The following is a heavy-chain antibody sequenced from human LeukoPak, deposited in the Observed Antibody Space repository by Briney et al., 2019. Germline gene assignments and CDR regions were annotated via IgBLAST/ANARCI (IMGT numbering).Heavy chain of an antibody. CDR3: ARGADFWSGYYVGMDV. Sequence: PSETLSLTCTVSGGSISSYYWSWIRQPAGKGLEWIGRIYTSGSTNYNPSLKSRVTMSVDTSKNQFSLKLSSVTAADTAVYYCARGADFWSGYYVGMDVLGQGTTVTVSS. V-gene: IGHV4-4*07. D-gene: IGHD3-3*01. CDR1: GGSISSYY. J-gene: IGHJ6*02. CDR2: IYTSGST.